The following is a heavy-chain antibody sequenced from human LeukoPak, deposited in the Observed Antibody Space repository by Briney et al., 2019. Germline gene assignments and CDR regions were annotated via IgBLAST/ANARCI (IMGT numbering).Heavy chain of an antibody. D-gene: IGHD3-9*01. J-gene: IGHJ3*02. CDR2: ISSSSSYI. V-gene: IGHV3-21*01. CDR3: ARDKYNYDILTGYYEGDAFDI. CDR1: GFTFSSYS. Sequence: GGSLRLSCAASGFTFSSYSMNWVRQAPGKGLEWVSSISSSSSYIYYADSVKGRFTISRDNAKNSLYLQMNSLRAEDTAVYYCARDKYNYDILTGYYEGDAFDIWGQGTMVTVSS.